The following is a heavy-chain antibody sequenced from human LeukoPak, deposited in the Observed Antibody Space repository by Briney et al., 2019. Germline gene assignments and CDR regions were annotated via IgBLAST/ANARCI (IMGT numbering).Heavy chain of an antibody. J-gene: IGHJ6*02. D-gene: IGHD2-2*01. CDR1: GGSISIGSYY. Sequence: NSSQTLSLTCTVSGGSISIGSYYWSWIRQPAGKGLEWIGRIYTSESTNYNPSLKSRVTISVDTSKNQFSLKLSSVTAADTAVYYCARADLPAPHYCYYGMDVWGQGTTVTVSS. V-gene: IGHV4-61*02. CDR3: ARADLPAPHYCYYGMDV. CDR2: IYTSEST.